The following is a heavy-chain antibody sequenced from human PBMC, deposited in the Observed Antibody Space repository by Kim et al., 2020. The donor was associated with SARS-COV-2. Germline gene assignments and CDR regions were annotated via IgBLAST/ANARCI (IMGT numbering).Heavy chain of an antibody. D-gene: IGHD1-7*01. CDR3: ARVVTGLELRPPFDY. Sequence: PSLKSRVTISVDTSKNQFSLKLSSVTAADTAVYYCARVVTGLELRPPFDYWGQGTLVTVSS. V-gene: IGHV4-34*01. J-gene: IGHJ4*02.